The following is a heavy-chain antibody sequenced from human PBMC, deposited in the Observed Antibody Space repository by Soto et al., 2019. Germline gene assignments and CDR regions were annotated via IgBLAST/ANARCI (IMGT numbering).Heavy chain of an antibody. J-gene: IGHJ1*01. Sequence: GGSLRLSCAASGLTFSDSAIHWVRQASGKGLEWVSYISSSSSTIYYADSVKGRFTISRDNAKNSLYLQMNSLRAEDTAVYYCARDLGSSWYPEYFQHWGQGTLVTVSS. CDR2: ISSSSSTI. D-gene: IGHD6-13*01. CDR3: ARDLGSSWYPEYFQH. CDR1: GLTFSDSA. V-gene: IGHV3-48*01.